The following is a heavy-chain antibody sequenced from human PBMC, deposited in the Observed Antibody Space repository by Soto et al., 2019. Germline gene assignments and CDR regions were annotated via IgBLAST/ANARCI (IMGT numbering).Heavy chain of an antibody. CDR2: IYWDDDK. V-gene: IGHV2-5*02. D-gene: IGHD3-16*01. J-gene: IGHJ5*02. CDR3: AHIPNYYQYDWFDP. Sequence: QITLKESGPTLVKPTQTLTLTCTFSGFSLTTRGVGVGWIRQPPGKALECLALIYWDDDKRYSLSLQSRLSITKDTSKNQVVLTMNNVDPVDTAPYYCAHIPNYYQYDWFDPWGQGTLVSVSS. CDR1: GFSLTTRGVG.